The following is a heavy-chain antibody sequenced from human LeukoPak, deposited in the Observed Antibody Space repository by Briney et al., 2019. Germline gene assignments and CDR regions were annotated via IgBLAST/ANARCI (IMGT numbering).Heavy chain of an antibody. Sequence: GGSLRLSCAASGFTFSSYSMNWVRQAPGKGLEWVSSISSSSSYIYYADSVKGRFTISRDNAKNSLYLQMNSLRAEDTAVYYCARDILGVEYGDYLSDGVFDYWGQGTLVTVSS. D-gene: IGHD4-17*01. CDR1: GFTFSSYS. CDR3: ARDILGVEYGDYLSDGVFDY. V-gene: IGHV3-21*01. J-gene: IGHJ4*02. CDR2: ISSSSSYI.